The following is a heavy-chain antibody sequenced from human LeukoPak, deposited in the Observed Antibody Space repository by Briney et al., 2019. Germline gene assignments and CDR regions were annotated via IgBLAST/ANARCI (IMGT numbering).Heavy chain of an antibody. Sequence: PGGCLRLSRAASGSTVSSSSANSVRQAPGKGLEWVSSISSSSSYIYYADSVKGRFTISRDNAKNSLYLQMNSLRAEDTAVYYCARDLIAEAVYLALILWGRGTMVTVSS. CDR3: ARDLIAEAVYLALIL. J-gene: IGHJ3*01. CDR2: ISSSSSYI. V-gene: IGHV3-21*01. D-gene: IGHD6-19*01. CDR1: GSTVSSSS.